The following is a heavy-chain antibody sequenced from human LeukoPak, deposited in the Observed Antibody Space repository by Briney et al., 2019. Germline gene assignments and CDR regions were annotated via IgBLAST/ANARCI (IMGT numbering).Heavy chain of an antibody. CDR3: AKDRVASPYYFDY. J-gene: IGHJ4*02. V-gene: IGHV3-21*04. Sequence: GGSLRLSCAASGFTFSSYSMNWVRQAPGKGLEWVSSISSSSSYIYYADSVKGRFTISRDNSKNTLYLQMNSLRAEDTAVYYCAKDRVASPYYFDYWGQGTLVTVSS. D-gene: IGHD5-24*01. CDR2: ISSSSSYI. CDR1: GFTFSSYS.